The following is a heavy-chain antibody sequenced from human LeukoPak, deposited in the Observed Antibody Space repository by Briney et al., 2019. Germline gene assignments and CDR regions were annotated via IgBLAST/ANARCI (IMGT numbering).Heavy chain of an antibody. CDR2: ISTSSSHI. D-gene: IGHD3-10*01. Sequence: GGSLRLSCAASGFTFSEYSMNWVRQAPGKGLEWVSFISTSSSHIYYGDSVKGRFTISRDNARNSVSLQMNSLRAEDTAVYYCARQVSGYGSGSFYFDYWGQGMLVTVSS. J-gene: IGHJ4*02. CDR1: GFTFSEYS. V-gene: IGHV3-21*01. CDR3: ARQVSGYGSGSFYFDY.